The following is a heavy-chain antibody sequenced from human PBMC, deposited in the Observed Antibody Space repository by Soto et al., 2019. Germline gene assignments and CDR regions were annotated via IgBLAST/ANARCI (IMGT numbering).Heavy chain of an antibody. CDR2: ISAYNGNT. V-gene: IGHV1-18*01. Sequence: AFREIRCQASGYTFTSLGISWVRHAPKQGLEWMGWISAYNGNTNYAQKLQGRVTMTTDTSTSTAYMELRSLRSDDTAVYYCARGPVTIFGGGTLGFDYWGQGTLGTVYS. CDR1: GYTFTSLG. CDR3: ARGPVTIFGGGTLGFDY. D-gene: IGHD3-3*01. J-gene: IGHJ4*02.